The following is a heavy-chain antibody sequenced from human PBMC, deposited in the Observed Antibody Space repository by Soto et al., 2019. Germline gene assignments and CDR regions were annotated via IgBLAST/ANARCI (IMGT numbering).Heavy chain of an antibody. D-gene: IGHD6-25*01. V-gene: IGHV4-59*01. J-gene: IGHJ4*02. CDR2: IYYSGST. CDR3: GRGARSSSGDF. Sequence: QVQLQESGPGLVKPSETLALTCTVSGGSISPYFWSWIRRPPGKGLEWIGYIYYSGSTSYNPSLKSRVIISVDTSKNQFSLNLTSVTAADTAVYYCGRGARSSSGDFWGQGTLVTVSS. CDR1: GGSISPYF.